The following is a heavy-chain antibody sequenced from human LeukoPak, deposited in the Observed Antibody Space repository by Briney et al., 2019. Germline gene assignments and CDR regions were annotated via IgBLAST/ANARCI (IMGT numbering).Heavy chain of an antibody. CDR3: AREWYSSSWYPARDYYGMDV. CDR1: GYTFTGYY. V-gene: IGHV1-2*04. D-gene: IGHD6-13*01. CDR2: INPNSGGT. J-gene: IGHJ6*02. Sequence: GASVKVSCKASGYTFTGYYMHWVRQAPGQGLEWMGWINPNSGGTNYAQKFQGWVTMTRDTSISTAYMELSRLRSDDTAVYYCAREWYSSSWYPARDYYGMDVWGQGTTVTVSS.